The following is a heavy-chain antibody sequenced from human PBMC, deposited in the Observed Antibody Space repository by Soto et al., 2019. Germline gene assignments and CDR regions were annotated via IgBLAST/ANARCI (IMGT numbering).Heavy chain of an antibody. V-gene: IGHV3-23*01. J-gene: IGHJ4*02. CDR1: GFIFSSYA. CDR3: VKVRGGFYTYYSDX. Sequence: VGSLRLSFAASGFIFSSYAMNWVRQTPGKGLEWVSCISGSGVSTYYAYSVKGRFSISRDNSKNTLYLQMNSLRAEDTAIYYCVKVRGGFYTYYSDXWGQATTVPVSX. CDR2: ISGSGVST. D-gene: IGHD3-10*01.